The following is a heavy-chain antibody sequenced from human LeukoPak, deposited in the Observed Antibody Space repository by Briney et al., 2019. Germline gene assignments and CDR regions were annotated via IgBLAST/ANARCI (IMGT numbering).Heavy chain of an antibody. D-gene: IGHD4-17*01. J-gene: IGHJ6*02. Sequence: PSETLSLTCTVSGGSISSYYWSWIRQPPGKGLEWIGYIYYSGGTNYNPSLKSRVTISVDTSKNQFSLKLSSVTAADTAVYYCARHGDYYYYGMDVWGQGTTVTVSS. V-gene: IGHV4-59*08. CDR2: IYYSGGT. CDR3: ARHGDYYYYGMDV. CDR1: GGSISSYY.